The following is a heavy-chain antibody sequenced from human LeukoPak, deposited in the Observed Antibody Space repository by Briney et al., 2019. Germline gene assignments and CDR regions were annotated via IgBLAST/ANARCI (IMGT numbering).Heavy chain of an antibody. J-gene: IGHJ4*02. Sequence: GGSLRLSCAASGFTFSGSAMHWVRQAPGKGLEWVGRIRSKANSYATTYAASVKGRFTVSRDDSKNTAYLQMNSLKTEDTAVYYCTCTPWDTNGFDYWGQGTLVTVSS. V-gene: IGHV3-73*01. D-gene: IGHD2-8*01. CDR3: TCTPWDTNGFDY. CDR2: IRSKANSYAT. CDR1: GFTFSGSA.